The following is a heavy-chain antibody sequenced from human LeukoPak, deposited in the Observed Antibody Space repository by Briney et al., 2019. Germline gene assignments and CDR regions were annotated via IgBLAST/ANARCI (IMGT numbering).Heavy chain of an antibody. D-gene: IGHD3-22*01. J-gene: IGHJ4*02. V-gene: IGHV4-34*01. CDR2: INHSGST. Sequence: SETLSLTCTVSGGSISSYYWSWIRQPPGKGLEWIGEINHSGSTNYNPSLKSRVTISVDTFKNQFSLKLSSVTAADTAVYYCASLPYDSSGYGHDYWGQGTLVTVSS. CDR3: ASLPYDSSGYGHDY. CDR1: GGSISSYY.